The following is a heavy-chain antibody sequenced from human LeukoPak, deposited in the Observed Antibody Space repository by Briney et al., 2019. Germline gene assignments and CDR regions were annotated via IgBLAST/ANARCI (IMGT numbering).Heavy chain of an antibody. CDR2: LSDAS. CDR3: ARSRGPGNHWFDP. Sequence: GGSLRLSCAASGSSFSGDALSWVRLAPGKGLEWVSTLSDASYYADSVRGRFTISGDSSKNTLYLQMDSLTTDDTAMYFCARSRGPGNHWFDPWGQGTLVTVSS. D-gene: IGHD3-10*01. CDR1: GSSFSGDA. J-gene: IGHJ5*02. V-gene: IGHV3-23*01.